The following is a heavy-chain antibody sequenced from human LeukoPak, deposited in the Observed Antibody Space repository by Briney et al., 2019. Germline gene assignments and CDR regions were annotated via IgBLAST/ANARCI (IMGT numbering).Heavy chain of an antibody. J-gene: IGHJ4*02. CDR2: IYSSGST. D-gene: IGHD1-7*01. CDR3: ARSNWNYGPDFDY. Sequence: SETLSLTCTVSGDSISSYYWNWIRQPPGKGLEWIGYIYSSGSTNYNPSLKSRVTISVDTSKNQFSLKLSSVTAADTAVYYCARSNWNYGPDFDYWGQGTLVTVSS. CDR1: GDSISSYY. V-gene: IGHV4-59*01.